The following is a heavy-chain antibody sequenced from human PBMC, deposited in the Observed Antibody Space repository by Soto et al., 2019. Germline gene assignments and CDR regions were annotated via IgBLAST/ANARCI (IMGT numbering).Heavy chain of an antibody. Sequence: APVKVSCKASGYTFTSYGISWVRQAPGQGLEWMGWISAYNGNTNYAQKLQGRVTMTTDTSTSTAYMELRSLRSDDTAVYYCARGGPIEWEALGAFDIWGQGTMVTVSS. CDR1: GYTFTSYG. CDR3: ARGGPIEWEALGAFDI. CDR2: ISAYNGNT. J-gene: IGHJ3*02. D-gene: IGHD1-26*01. V-gene: IGHV1-18*04.